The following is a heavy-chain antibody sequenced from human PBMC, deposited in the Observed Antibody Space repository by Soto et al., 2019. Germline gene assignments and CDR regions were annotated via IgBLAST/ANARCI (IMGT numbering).Heavy chain of an antibody. CDR3: ARILGAEGKQQLVDAFDI. CDR1: GFSLSNARMG. Sequence: QVTLKESGPVLVKPTETLTLTCTVSGFSLSNARMGVSWIRQPPGKALEWLAHIFSNDEKSYSTSLKSRLTISKDTSKSQVVLTMTNMDPVDTATYYCARILGAEGKQQLVDAFDIWGQGTMVTVSS. D-gene: IGHD6-13*01. V-gene: IGHV2-26*01. CDR2: IFSNDEK. J-gene: IGHJ3*02.